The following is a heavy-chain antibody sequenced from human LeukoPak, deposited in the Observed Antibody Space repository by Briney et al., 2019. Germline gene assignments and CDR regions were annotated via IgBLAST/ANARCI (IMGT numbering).Heavy chain of an antibody. D-gene: IGHD3-3*01. CDR2: IYYSGST. CDR1: GGSISSYY. V-gene: IGHV4-59*01. J-gene: IGHJ6*02. Sequence: SETLSLTCTVSGGSISSYYWSWIRQPPGKGLEWIGYIYYSGSTNYNPSLKSGGTISVDTSKNQFSLKLSSVTAADTAVYYCARHTYDFWSGYYYYYYGMDVWGQGTTVTVSS. CDR3: ARHTYDFWSGYYYYYYGMDV.